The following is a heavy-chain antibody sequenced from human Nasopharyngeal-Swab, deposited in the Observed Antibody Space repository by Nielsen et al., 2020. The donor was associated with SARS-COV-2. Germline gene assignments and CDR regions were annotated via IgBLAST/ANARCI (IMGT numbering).Heavy chain of an antibody. J-gene: IGHJ6*02. CDR1: GGTFSSYA. CDR3: ARVTAMAEGYYYGMDV. D-gene: IGHD5-18*01. CDR2: IIPIFGTA. Sequence: SVKVSCKASGGTFSSYAISWVRQPPGQGLEWMGGIIPIFGTANYAQKFQGRVKITADESTSTAYMELSSLRSEDTAVYYCARVTAMAEGYYYGMDVWGQGTTVTVSS. V-gene: IGHV1-69*13.